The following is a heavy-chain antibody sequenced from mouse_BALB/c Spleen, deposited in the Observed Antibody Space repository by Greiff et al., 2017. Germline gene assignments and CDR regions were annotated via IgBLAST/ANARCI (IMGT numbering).Heavy chain of an antibody. V-gene: IGHV5-6-5*01. J-gene: IGHJ4*01. CDR1: GFTFSSYA. CDR3: GRGRDFYRDEGYANDY. D-gene: IGHD2-14*01. Sequence: EVKLVESGGGLVKPGGSLKLSCAASGFTFSSYAMSWVRQTPEKRLEWVASISSGGSTYYPDSVKGRFTISRDNARNILYLQMSSLRSEDTAMYYCGRGRDFYRDEGYANDYRGQGTPGTGSP. CDR2: ISSGGST.